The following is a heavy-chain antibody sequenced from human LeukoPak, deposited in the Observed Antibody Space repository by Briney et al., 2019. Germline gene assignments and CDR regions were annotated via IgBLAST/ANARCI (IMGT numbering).Heavy chain of an antibody. D-gene: IGHD1-1*01. CDR1: GFTFSSYG. J-gene: IGHJ6*02. V-gene: IGHV3-30*18. CDR3: AKGWSPSPPNYYYYALDV. Sequence: PGGSLRLSCAASGFTFSSYGIHWVRQAPGKGLEWVAVISYDGSNEYYEDSVKGRFTISGDNSKNTLYLQMNSLRAEDTAVYYCAKGWSPSPPNYYYYALDVWGQGTAVTVSS. CDR2: ISYDGSNE.